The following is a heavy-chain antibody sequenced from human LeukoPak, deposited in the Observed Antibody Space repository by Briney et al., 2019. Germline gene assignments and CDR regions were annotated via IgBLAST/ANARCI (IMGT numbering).Heavy chain of an antibody. J-gene: IGHJ3*02. Sequence: ASVKVSCKPSGFTFTSYYMHWVRQAPGQGLEWMGIINPSGGSTSYAQKFQGRVTMTRDTSTSTVYMELSSQRSGYTAVCYCGVCPYGDSTEDIWGQGTMVTVSS. CDR1: GFTFTSYY. CDR3: GVCPYGDSTEDI. V-gene: IGHV1-46*01. D-gene: IGHD4-17*01. CDR2: INPSGGST.